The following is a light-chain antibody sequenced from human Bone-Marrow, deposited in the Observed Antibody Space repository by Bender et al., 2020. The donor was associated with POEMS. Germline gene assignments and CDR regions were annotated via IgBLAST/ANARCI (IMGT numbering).Light chain of an antibody. CDR1: NSDSGTHAL. CDR2: EAT. V-gene: IGLV2-23*02. CDR3: CSYAGSSSFE. Sequence: QSALIQPPSASASPGQSVTISCTATNSDSGTHALVSCYRLSPGKAPKLILFEATKRPPGISIRFSGSKSGHTASLTISGLLPEDEGDYFCCSYAGSSSFEFGGGTKVTVL. J-gene: IGLJ3*02.